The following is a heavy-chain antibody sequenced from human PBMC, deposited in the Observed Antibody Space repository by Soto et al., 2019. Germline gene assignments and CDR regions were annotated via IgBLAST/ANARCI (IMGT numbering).Heavy chain of an antibody. CDR2: ISYDGSNK. Sequence: PRLSCAASGFTFSTYGMHWVRQAPGKGLEWLAVISYDGSNKYYADSVKGRFTISRDNSKTTVYLQMNSLRAEDTAVYYCAKWGHCSSTSCYISWFDPWGQGTLVTVSS. CDR3: AKWGHCSSTSCYISWFDP. V-gene: IGHV3-30*18. D-gene: IGHD2-2*02. CDR1: GFTFSTYG. J-gene: IGHJ5*02.